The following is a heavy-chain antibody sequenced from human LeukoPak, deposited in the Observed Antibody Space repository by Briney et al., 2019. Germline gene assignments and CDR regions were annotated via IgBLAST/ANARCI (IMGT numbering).Heavy chain of an antibody. V-gene: IGHV3-7*01. CDR1: GFTFSRYL. Sequence: GGSLRLSCAASGFTFSRYLMTWVRQAPGKGLECVATIKEDGSEGYYVDSVKGRFTISRDNSKNTLYLQMNSLRAEDTAVFFCAKDSLFYDYAWGSYPDYWGQGTLVTVSS. D-gene: IGHD3-16*02. J-gene: IGHJ4*02. CDR3: AKDSLFYDYAWGSYPDY. CDR2: IKEDGSEG.